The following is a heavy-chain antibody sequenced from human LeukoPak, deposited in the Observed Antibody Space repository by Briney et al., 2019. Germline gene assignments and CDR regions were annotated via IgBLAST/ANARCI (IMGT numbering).Heavy chain of an antibody. J-gene: IGHJ3*02. CDR2: INSDGSST. CDR3: AREEQLWLKAFDI. Sequence: PGGSLRLSCAASGFTFSSYWMHWVRQAPGKGLVWVSRINSDGSSTSHADSVKGRFTISRDNAKNTLYLQMNSLRAEDTAVYYCAREEQLWLKAFDIWGQGTMVTVSS. V-gene: IGHV3-74*01. D-gene: IGHD5-18*01. CDR1: GFTFSSYW.